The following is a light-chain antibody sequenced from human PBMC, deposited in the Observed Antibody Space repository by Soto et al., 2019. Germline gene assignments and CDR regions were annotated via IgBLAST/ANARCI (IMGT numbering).Light chain of an antibody. Sequence: IVLSQSPATLSLSPGGRATLSCRASQSVSSYLAWYQQKPGQAPRLLIYDASNRATGIPARFSGSGSGTDFTLPISSLEPEDFAVYYCQQRSNWPLTFGQGTRLEIK. J-gene: IGKJ5*01. CDR1: QSVSSY. CDR2: DAS. V-gene: IGKV3-11*01. CDR3: QQRSNWPLT.